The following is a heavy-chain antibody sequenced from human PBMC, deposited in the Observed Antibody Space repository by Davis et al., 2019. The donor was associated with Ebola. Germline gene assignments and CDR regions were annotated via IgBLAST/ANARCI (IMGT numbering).Heavy chain of an antibody. J-gene: IGHJ6*02. CDR1: GYTFTSYY. D-gene: IGHD3-16*01. Sequence: SVKVSCKASGYTFTSYYMHWVRQAPGQGLEWMGRIIPILGIANYAQKFQGRVTITADKSTSTAYMELSSLRSEDTAVYYCARGGEPYGMDVWGQGTTVTVSS. V-gene: IGHV1-69*04. CDR2: IIPILGIA. CDR3: ARGGEPYGMDV.